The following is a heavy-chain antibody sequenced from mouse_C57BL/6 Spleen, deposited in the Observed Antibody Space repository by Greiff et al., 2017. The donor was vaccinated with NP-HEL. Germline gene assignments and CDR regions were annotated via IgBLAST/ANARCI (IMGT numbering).Heavy chain of an antibody. J-gene: IGHJ3*01. CDR2: IWGGGST. D-gene: IGHD1-1*01. Sequence: QVQLKESGPGLVAPSQSLTITCTVSGFSLTSYGVDWVRQPPGKGLEWLGVIWGGGSTNYNSALMSRPSISKDNSKSQVCLKKNSLRTDDTAMYYGAKHQEGNYGPWFAYWGQGTLVTVSA. CDR1: GFSLTSYG. CDR3: AKHQEGNYGPWFAY. V-gene: IGHV2-9*01.